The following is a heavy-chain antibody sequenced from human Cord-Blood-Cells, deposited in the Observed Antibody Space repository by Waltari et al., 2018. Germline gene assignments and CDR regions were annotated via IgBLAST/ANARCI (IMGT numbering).Heavy chain of an antibody. CDR1: GGSFSGYS. CDR3: ARGLNDAFDI. CDR2: INHSGST. Sequence: QVQLQQWGAGLLKPSETLSLTCAVYGGSFSGYSWSWIRQPPGKGLEWIGEINHSGSTNYNPSLKSRVTISVDTSKNQFSLKLSSVTAADTAVYYCARGLNDAFDIWGQGTMVTVSS. J-gene: IGHJ3*02. V-gene: IGHV4-34*01.